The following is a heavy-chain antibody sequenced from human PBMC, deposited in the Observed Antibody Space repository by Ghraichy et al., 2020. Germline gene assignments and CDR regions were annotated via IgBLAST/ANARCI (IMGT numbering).Heavy chain of an antibody. J-gene: IGHJ4*02. V-gene: IGHV3-30*02. CDR1: GFMFRSYD. CDR2: IRYDGNDK. Sequence: GGSLRLSCAASGFMFRSYDMHWVRQAPGKGLEWVAFIRYDGNDKTYGDSVKGRFSVSRDNSKNTLYLQMNGLTVEDTGIYYCAKDLETVEGPNAEDSWGQGTRVIVSS. D-gene: IGHD5-24*01. CDR3: AKDLETVEGPNAEDS.